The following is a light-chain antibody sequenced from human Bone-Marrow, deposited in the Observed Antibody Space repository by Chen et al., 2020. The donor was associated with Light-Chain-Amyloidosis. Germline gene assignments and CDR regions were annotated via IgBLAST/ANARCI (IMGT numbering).Light chain of an antibody. V-gene: IGLV2-14*03. CDR2: GVT. CDR3: SAYSSSTALGV. Sequence: QSALTQPASVSGSPGQSITISCTGTSSDIGDHDFVSWYQQHPGKAPRLIIYGVTNRPSGVPACFSGSTSGNTASLTHSGLQAEDVADYYCSAYSSSTALGVFGGMTKLTVL. J-gene: IGLJ3*02. CDR1: SSDIGDHDF.